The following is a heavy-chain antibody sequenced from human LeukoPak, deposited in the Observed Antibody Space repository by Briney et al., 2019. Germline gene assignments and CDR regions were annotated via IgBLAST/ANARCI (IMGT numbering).Heavy chain of an antibody. J-gene: IGHJ4*02. Sequence: GASVKVSCKASGYTFTDYYMHWVRQAPGHGLEWMGWINSNSGGTNYAQKFQGRVTMTRDTSISTAYMELSSLRSGDTAVYYCARVLVPAGGGVVDYWGQGTLVTVSS. CDR2: INSNSGGT. V-gene: IGHV1-2*02. CDR1: GYTFTDYY. CDR3: ARVLVPAGGGVVDY. D-gene: IGHD3-16*01.